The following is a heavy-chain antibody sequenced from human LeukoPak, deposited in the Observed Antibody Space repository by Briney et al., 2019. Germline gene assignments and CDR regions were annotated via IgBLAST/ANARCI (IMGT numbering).Heavy chain of an antibody. CDR3: AKVSWYNWNDGYFDY. J-gene: IGHJ4*02. D-gene: IGHD1-1*01. Sequence: PGGSLRLSCAASGFTFSSYAMSWVRQAPGKGLGWVSAISGSGGSTYYADSVKGRFTISRDNSKNTLYLQMNSLRAEDTAVYYCAKVSWYNWNDGYFDYWGQGTLVTVFS. V-gene: IGHV3-23*01. CDR1: GFTFSSYA. CDR2: ISGSGGST.